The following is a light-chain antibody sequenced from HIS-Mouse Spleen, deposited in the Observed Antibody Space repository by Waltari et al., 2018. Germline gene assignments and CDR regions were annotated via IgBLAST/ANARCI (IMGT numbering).Light chain of an antibody. V-gene: IGKV1-9*01. CDR2: AAS. J-gene: IGKJ3*01. Sequence: DIQLTQSPSFLSASVGYRVTITCRASQGISSYLAWYQQKPGKAPKLLIYAASTLQSGVPSRFSGSGSGTEFTLTISSLQPEDFATYYCQQLNSYPLTFGPGTKVDIK. CDR3: QQLNSYPLT. CDR1: QGISSY.